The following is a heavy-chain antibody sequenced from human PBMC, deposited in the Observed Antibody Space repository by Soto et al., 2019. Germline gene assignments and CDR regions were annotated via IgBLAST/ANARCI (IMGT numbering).Heavy chain of an antibody. Sequence: PSETLSLTCTVSGGSISSYYWSWIRQPPGKGLEWIGYIYYSGSTNYNPSLKSRVTISVDTSKNQFSLKLSSVTAADTAVYYCARRKAEEYCSPTSSCLLVFDIWGQGTMVTVSS. D-gene: IGHD2-2*01. CDR1: GGSISSYY. V-gene: IGHV4-59*01. CDR3: ARRKAEEYCSPTSSCLLVFDI. J-gene: IGHJ3*02. CDR2: IYYSGST.